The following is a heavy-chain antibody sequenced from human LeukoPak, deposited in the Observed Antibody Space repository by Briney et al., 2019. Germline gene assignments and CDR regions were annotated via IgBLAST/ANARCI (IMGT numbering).Heavy chain of an antibody. V-gene: IGHV1-18*01. J-gene: IGHJ3*02. CDR2: INTYNGNT. D-gene: IGHD3-10*01. CDR1: GYTFTTYG. Sequence: GASVKVSCKASGYTFTTYGISWVRQAPGQGLEWMGWINTYNGNTNYAQKLQDRVTMTRDTSTSTAYMELRRLRSDDTAVYYCARAHESGSYFARALDIWGQGTLVTVSS. CDR3: ARAHESGSYFARALDI.